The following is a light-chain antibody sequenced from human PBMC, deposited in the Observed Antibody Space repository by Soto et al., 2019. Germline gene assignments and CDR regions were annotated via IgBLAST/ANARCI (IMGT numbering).Light chain of an antibody. CDR1: QSIGSS. J-gene: IGKJ2*01. V-gene: IGKV1-5*01. CDR2: DAS. Sequence: DIQMTQSPSTLSASVGDRVTITCRASQSIGSSLAWYQQKPGKGPKLLIYDASTLKSGVPSRFSGSGFGTEFALTISSLQPDDFATFYCQQYNSYGTFGQGTKLEIK. CDR3: QQYNSYGT.